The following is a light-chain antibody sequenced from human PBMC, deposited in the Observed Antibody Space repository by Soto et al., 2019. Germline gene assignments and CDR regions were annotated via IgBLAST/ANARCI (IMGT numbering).Light chain of an antibody. V-gene: IGLV2-23*01. J-gene: IGLJ1*01. CDR3: CSYVGARTDV. Sequence: QSVLTQPASVSGSPGQSITISCTGSVSDVGNFGPVSWYQQHPGQVPKLIIYEGNRRPSGVSSRFSGSKSGNTASLTISGLQAEDEADYYCCSYVGARTDVFGTGTKVTVL. CDR1: VSDVGNFGP. CDR2: EGN.